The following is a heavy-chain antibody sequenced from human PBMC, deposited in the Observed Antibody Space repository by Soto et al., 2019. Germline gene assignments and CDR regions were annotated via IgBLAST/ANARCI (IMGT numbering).Heavy chain of an antibody. CDR3: ARDLLPLPATAFGWFDY. Sequence: QVQLVESGGGVVQPGRSLRLSCAASGFTFSSYAMHWVRQAPGKGLEWVAVISYDGSNKYYADSVKGRFTISRDNSKNTLYLQMNSLRAEDTAVYYCARDLLPLPATAFGWFDYWGQGTLVTVSS. V-gene: IGHV3-30-3*01. J-gene: IGHJ4*02. D-gene: IGHD2-2*01. CDR2: ISYDGSNK. CDR1: GFTFSSYA.